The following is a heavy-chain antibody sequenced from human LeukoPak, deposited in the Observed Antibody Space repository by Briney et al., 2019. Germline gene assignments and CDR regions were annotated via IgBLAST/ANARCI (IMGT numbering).Heavy chain of an antibody. J-gene: IGHJ5*02. V-gene: IGHV4-39*07. CDR1: GGSISSSSYY. CDR2: IYYSGST. D-gene: IGHD6-13*01. CDR3: ARAVGSSWYGMFDP. Sequence: SETLSLTCTVSGGSISSSSYYWGWIRQPPGKGLEWIGSIYYSGSTYYNPSLKSRVTISVDTSKNQFSLKLSSVTAADTAVYYCARAVGSSWYGMFDPWGQGTLVTVSS.